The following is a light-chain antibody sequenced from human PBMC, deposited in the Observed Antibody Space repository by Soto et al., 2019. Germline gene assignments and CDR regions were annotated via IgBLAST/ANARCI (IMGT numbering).Light chain of an antibody. CDR2: SAS. CDR3: LQHNTYPPT. CDR1: QGIRID. Sequence: DIQMTQSPSSLSASVGDRVTITCRASQGIRIDLGWYQQKPGKAPNRLIYSASSLQSGVPSRFSGSGSGTEFPLTISRLQPEDFATYYCLQHNTYPPTFGQGTKVEIK. J-gene: IGKJ1*01. V-gene: IGKV1-17*01.